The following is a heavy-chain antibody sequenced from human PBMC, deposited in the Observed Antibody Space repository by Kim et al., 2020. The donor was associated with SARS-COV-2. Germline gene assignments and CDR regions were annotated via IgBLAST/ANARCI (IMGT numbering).Heavy chain of an antibody. CDR1: GYTFTSYG. J-gene: IGHJ6*02. Sequence: ASVKVSCKASGYTFTSYGISWVRQAPGQGLEWMGWISAYNGNTNYAQKLQGRVTMTTDTSTSTAYMELRSLRSDDTAVYYCARLVGTTVTSHYYYGMDVWGQGTTVTVSS. CDR2: ISAYNGNT. D-gene: IGHD4-17*01. CDR3: ARLVGTTVTSHYYYGMDV. V-gene: IGHV1-18*04.